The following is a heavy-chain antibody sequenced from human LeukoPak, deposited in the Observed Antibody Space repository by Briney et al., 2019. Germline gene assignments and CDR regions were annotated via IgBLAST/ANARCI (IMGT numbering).Heavy chain of an antibody. D-gene: IGHD2-21*01. CDR2: IYTSGST. Sequence: SETLSLTCTVSGGSISSYYWSWIRQPPGKGLVWMGCIYTSGSTNYNPSLKSRVTISVDTSKNQFSLKLSSVTAADTAVYYCARLVTLWGDSDSNWFDPWGQGTLVTVSS. CDR3: ARLVTLWGDSDSNWFDP. CDR1: GGSISSYY. V-gene: IGHV4-4*09. J-gene: IGHJ5*02.